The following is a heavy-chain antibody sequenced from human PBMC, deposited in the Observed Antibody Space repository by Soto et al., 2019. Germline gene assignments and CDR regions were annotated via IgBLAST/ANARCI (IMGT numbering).Heavy chain of an antibody. Sequence: QGLLVQSGAEVKKPGSSVNVSCKASGYIFNNYGLSWVRQAPGQGLEWVGGIIPIFGRAKYAQRLQGRVSFTAYEDTATAFMELRSLRSEDTAVYFCATVLFLYGDYYYFYFQLDVWGEGTTITVSS. J-gene: IGHJ6*04. CDR1: GYIFNNYG. V-gene: IGHV1-69*01. CDR3: ATVLFLYGDYYYFYFQLDV. D-gene: IGHD4-17*01. CDR2: IIPIFGRA.